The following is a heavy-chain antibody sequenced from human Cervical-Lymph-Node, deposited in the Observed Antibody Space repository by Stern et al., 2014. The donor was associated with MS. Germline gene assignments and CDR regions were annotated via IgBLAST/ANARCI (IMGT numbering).Heavy chain of an antibody. CDR3: AKASRTSMFDY. D-gene: IGHD2/OR15-2a*01. V-gene: IGHV3-23*04. J-gene: IGHJ4*02. CDR1: GFTFRNHA. Sequence: VQLVESGGGLVQPGGSLRLSCAASGFTFRNHAMNWVRQAPGKGLEWISTISNSGDGTYYADSVTGRFTISRDSSKDTVFLQMSNLRVEDTAVYYCAKASRTSMFDYWGQGTLVTVSS. CDR2: ISNSGDGT.